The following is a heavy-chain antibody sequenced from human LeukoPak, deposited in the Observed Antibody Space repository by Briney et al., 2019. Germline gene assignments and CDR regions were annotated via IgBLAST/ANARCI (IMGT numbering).Heavy chain of an antibody. D-gene: IGHD1-26*01. V-gene: IGHV4-34*01. CDR1: GGSFSGYY. Sequence: PSETLSLTCAVYGGSFSGYYWSWIRQPPGKGLEWIGEINHSGSTNYNPSLKSRVTISVDTSKNQFSLKLSSVTAADTAVYYCARESYSGSSSDHWGQGTLVTVSS. CDR2: INHSGST. J-gene: IGHJ4*02. CDR3: ARESYSGSSSDH.